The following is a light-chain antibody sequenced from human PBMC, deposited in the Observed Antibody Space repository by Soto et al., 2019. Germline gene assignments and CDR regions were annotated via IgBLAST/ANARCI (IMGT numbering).Light chain of an antibody. CDR2: DAS. CDR3: QQYISYPYT. V-gene: IGKV1-5*01. J-gene: IGKJ2*01. Sequence: DIQMTQFPSTLSASVGDRVTITCRASQTTNTWLAWYQQKPGTAPKLLIYDASSLEGGVPSRFSASGSGTEFTLTSSSVQPDVPATYYWQQYISYPYTFGQGTKVEIK. CDR1: QTTNTW.